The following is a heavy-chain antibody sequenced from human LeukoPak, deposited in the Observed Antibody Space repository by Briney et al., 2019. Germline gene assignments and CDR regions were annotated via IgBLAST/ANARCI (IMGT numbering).Heavy chain of an antibody. Sequence: SRTLSLTCTVSGGSISRGGDYWSWIRQHPGKGLEWIGYIYDSGSTYYNPSLKSRVTISADTSKNQFSLKLSSVTAADTAVFYCARVPIIRGVIEDWGQGTLVSVSS. CDR1: GGSISRGGDY. J-gene: IGHJ4*02. V-gene: IGHV4-31*03. D-gene: IGHD3-10*01. CDR2: IYDSGST. CDR3: ARVPIIRGVIED.